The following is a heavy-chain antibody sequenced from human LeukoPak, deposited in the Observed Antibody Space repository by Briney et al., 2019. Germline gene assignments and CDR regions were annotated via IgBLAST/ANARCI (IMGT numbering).Heavy chain of an antibody. V-gene: IGHV3-23*01. CDR2: ISGSGGST. D-gene: IGHD6-19*01. CDR1: GFTFSSYA. Sequence: GGSLRLSCAASGFTFSSYAMSWVRQAPGKGLEWVSAISGSGGSTYYADSVKGRFTISRDNSKNSLYLQMNSLRAEDTAVYYCARSAYSSGWYILKAYYYYMDVWGKGTTVTISS. CDR3: ARSAYSSGWYILKAYYYYMDV. J-gene: IGHJ6*03.